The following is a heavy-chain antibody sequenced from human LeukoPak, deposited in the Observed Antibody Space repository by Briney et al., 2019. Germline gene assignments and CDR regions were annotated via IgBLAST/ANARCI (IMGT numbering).Heavy chain of an antibody. J-gene: IGHJ4*02. D-gene: IGHD6-19*01. Sequence: SQTLSLTCTVSGGSISSGGYYWSWIRQPPGKGLEWIGYIYHSGSTYYNPSLKSRVTISVDRSKNQFSLKLSSVTAADTAVYYCARAWEAGTLDYWGQGTLVTVSS. CDR3: ARAWEAGTLDY. V-gene: IGHV4-30-2*01. CDR1: GGSISSGGYY. CDR2: IYHSGST.